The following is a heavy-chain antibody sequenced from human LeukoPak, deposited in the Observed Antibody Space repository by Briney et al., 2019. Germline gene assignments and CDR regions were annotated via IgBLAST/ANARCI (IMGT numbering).Heavy chain of an antibody. CDR3: ARRRSLYYFDY. CDR2: IKYDGNEE. J-gene: IGHJ4*02. V-gene: IGHV3-7*01. CDR1: GFTFSSYW. Sequence: PGGSLRLSCAASGFTFSSYWMSWMRQAPGKGLEWVANIKYDGNEEYYVDSVKGRFTISRDNAKNSLYLQMNSLRAEDTAVYYCARRRSLYYFDYWGQGTLVTVSS.